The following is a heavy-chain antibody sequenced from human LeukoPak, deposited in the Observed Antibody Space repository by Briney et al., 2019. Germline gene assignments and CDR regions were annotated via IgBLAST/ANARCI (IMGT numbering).Heavy chain of an antibody. J-gene: IGHJ6*02. Sequence: GGSLRLSCAASGXTFISYAMSWVRQAPGKGLEWVSGISGSGGSTYYADSVKGRFTISRDNSKNTLYLQMNSLRDEDTAVYYCAREGITMVRGVIGGYYYYGMDVWGQGTTVTVSS. CDR1: GXTFISYA. CDR2: ISGSGGST. D-gene: IGHD3-10*01. V-gene: IGHV3-23*01. CDR3: AREGITMVRGVIGGYYYYGMDV.